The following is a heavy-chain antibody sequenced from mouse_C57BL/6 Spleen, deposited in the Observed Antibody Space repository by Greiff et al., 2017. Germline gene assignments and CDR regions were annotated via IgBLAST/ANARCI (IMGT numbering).Heavy chain of an antibody. CDR1: GYTFTSYW. D-gene: IGHD3-1*01. J-gene: IGHJ2*01. CDR3: ARSGAYYFDY. CDR2: IYPSDSET. V-gene: IGHV1-61*01. Sequence: QVQLQQPGAELVRPGSSEKLSCKASGYTFTSYWMDWVKQRPGQGLEWIGNIYPSDSETHYNQKFKDKATLTVDKSSSTAYMQLSSLTSEDSAVYYCARSGAYYFDYWGQGTTLTVSS.